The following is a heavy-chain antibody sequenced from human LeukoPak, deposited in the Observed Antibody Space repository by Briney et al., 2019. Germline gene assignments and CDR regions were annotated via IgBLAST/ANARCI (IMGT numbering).Heavy chain of an antibody. Sequence: ASVKVSCKASGYTFTGYYMHWVRQAPGQGLEWMGWINPNSGGTNYAQKFQGRVTMTRDTSISTAYMELSRLRSDDTAVYYCARDVGCDSSGYYLYWGQGTLVTVSS. D-gene: IGHD3-22*01. V-gene: IGHV1-2*02. CDR1: GYTFTGYY. J-gene: IGHJ4*02. CDR2: INPNSGGT. CDR3: ARDVGCDSSGYYLY.